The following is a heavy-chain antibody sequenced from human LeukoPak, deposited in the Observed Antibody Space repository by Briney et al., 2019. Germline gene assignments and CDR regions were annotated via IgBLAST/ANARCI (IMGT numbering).Heavy chain of an antibody. CDR3: ARQTPLGPTYYYYCGMDV. V-gene: IGHV4-59*01. CDR1: GGSISSYY. CDR2: IYYSGST. Sequence: SETLSLTCTVSGGSISSYYWSWIRQPPGKGLEWIGYIYYSGSTNYNPSLKSRVTISVDTSKNQFSLKLSSVTAADTAVYYCARQTPLGPTYYYYCGMDVWGQGTTVTVSS. J-gene: IGHJ6*02.